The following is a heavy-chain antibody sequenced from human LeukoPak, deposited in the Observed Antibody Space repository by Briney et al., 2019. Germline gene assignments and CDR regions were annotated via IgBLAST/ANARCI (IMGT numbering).Heavy chain of an antibody. J-gene: IGHJ4*02. CDR2: ISSSSSTI. CDR1: GFTFSSYW. V-gene: IGHV3-48*01. Sequence: GGSLRLSCAASGFTFSSYWMTWVRQAPGKGLEWVSYISSSSSTIYYADSVKGRFTISRDNAKNSLYLQMNSLRAEDTAVYYCARGSTYYDSSGQVPFDYWGQGTLVTVSS. D-gene: IGHD3-22*01. CDR3: ARGSTYYDSSGQVPFDY.